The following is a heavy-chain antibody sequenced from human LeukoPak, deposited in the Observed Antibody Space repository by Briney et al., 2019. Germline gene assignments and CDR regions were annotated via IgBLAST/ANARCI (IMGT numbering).Heavy chain of an antibody. CDR3: AREWSGFGELPDY. CDR1: GFTFNSHW. Sequence: PGGSLRLSCAASGFTFNSHWMHWVRQAPGKGLVWVSRINSDGSSTSYADSVKGRFTISRDNAKNTLYLQMNSLRVEDTAVYYCAREWSGFGELPDYWGQGTLVTVSS. D-gene: IGHD3-10*01. J-gene: IGHJ4*02. V-gene: IGHV3-74*01. CDR2: INSDGSST.